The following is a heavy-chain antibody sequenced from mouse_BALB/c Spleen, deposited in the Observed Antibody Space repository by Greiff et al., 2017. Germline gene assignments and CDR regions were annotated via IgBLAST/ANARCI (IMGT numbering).Heavy chain of an antibody. V-gene: IGHV7-3*02. CDR1: GFTFTDYY. CDR2: IRNKANGYTT. CDR3: ARDKRNYVGAMDY. Sequence: EVQGVESGGGLVQPGGSLRLSCATSGFTFTDYYMSWVRQPPGKALEWLGFIRNKANGYTTEYSASVKGRFTISRDNSQSILYLQMNTLRAEDSATYYCARDKRNYVGAMDYWGQGTSVTVSS. J-gene: IGHJ4*01. D-gene: IGHD2-1*01.